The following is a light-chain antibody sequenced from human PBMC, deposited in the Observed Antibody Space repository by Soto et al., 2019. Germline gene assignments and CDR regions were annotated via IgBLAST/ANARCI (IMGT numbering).Light chain of an antibody. Sequence: QSALTQPASVSGSPGQSITITCTGTTSDIDHYDYVSWYQQHPGEAPQLIIYDVFHRPSGISDRFSGSKSGDTASLTISRLQAEDEADYYCGSYTTTGTVIFGGGTKLTVL. J-gene: IGLJ2*01. CDR3: GSYTTTGTVI. CDR1: TSDIDHYDY. CDR2: DVF. V-gene: IGLV2-14*01.